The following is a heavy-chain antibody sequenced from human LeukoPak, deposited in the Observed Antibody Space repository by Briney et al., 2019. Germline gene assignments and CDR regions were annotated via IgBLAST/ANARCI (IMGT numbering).Heavy chain of an antibody. J-gene: IGHJ4*02. CDR1: EFTFDNYA. V-gene: IGHV3-23*01. Sequence: GGSLRLSCAASEFTFDNYAMSWVRQAPGKGLEWVSVISGSGYYSYYADSVKGRFTVSRDNSETTLYLQMNSLRADDTAVYYRAKGGPTGSNYFDFWGQGTLVTVSS. CDR2: ISGSGYYS. CDR3: AKGGPTGSNYFDF. D-gene: IGHD1-26*01.